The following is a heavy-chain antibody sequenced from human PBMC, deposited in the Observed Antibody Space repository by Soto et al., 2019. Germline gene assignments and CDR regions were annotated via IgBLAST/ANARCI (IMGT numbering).Heavy chain of an antibody. Sequence: ASVTVSCKVSGYTLTELSMHWVRQAPGKGLEWMGGFDPEDGETIYAQKFQGRVTMTEDTSTDTAYMELSSLRSEDTAVYYCATVTPLGCCSGGSCLNFDYWGQGTLVTVSS. CDR2: FDPEDGET. V-gene: IGHV1-24*01. CDR3: ATVTPLGCCSGGSCLNFDY. CDR1: GYTLTELS. D-gene: IGHD2-15*01. J-gene: IGHJ4*02.